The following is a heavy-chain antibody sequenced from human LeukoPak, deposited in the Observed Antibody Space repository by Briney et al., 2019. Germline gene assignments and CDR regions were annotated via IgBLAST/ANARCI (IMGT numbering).Heavy chain of an antibody. CDR3: VRGSAAARNAFDI. J-gene: IGHJ3*02. CDR2: ISTSSSYI. Sequence: GGSLRLSCAASGFTFSSYSVTWVRQAPGKGLEWVSSISTSSSYIYYADSVKGRFTISRDNAKKSLYLQMNSLRAEDTAVYYCVRGSAAARNAFDIWGQGTMVTVSS. V-gene: IGHV3-21*01. CDR1: GFTFSSYS. D-gene: IGHD6-13*01.